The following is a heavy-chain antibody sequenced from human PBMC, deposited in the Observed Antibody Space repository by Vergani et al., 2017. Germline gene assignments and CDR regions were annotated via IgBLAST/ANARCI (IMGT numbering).Heavy chain of an antibody. CDR3: ARNFLGRDIEVVPTAPFWLFDL. CDR1: GATFRSNT. Sequence: QVQLVQSGAEVKKPGSSVKVSCKASGATFRSNTISWLRQAPGQGLEWMGSISPDTVKTNTAQKFQDRVIMTTDTSTSTAYLSLGTLTSDDTAVYFCARNFLGRDIEVVPTAPFWLFDLWGRGTLVTVSS. D-gene: IGHD2-2*01. J-gene: IGHJ2*01. V-gene: IGHV1-69*02. CDR2: ISPDTVKT.